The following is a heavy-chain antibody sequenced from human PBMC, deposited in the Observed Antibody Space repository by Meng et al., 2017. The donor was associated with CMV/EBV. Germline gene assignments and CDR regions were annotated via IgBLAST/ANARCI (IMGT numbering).Heavy chain of an antibody. J-gene: IGHJ5*02. V-gene: IGHV4-39*07. CDR3: ARAPKTYCSSTSCSFHWFVP. CDR2: IYYSGST. CDR1: GGSISSSSYY. Sequence: SETLSLTCTVSGGSISSSSYYWGWIRQPPGKGLEWIGSIYYSGSTYYNPSLKSRVTISVDTSKNQFSLKLSSVTAADTAVYYCARAPKTYCSSTSCSFHWFVPWGQGTLVTVSS. D-gene: IGHD2-2*01.